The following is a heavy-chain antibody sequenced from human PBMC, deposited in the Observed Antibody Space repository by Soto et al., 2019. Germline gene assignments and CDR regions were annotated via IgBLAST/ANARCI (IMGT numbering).Heavy chain of an antibody. D-gene: IGHD6-19*01. CDR3: ARGGQWLVDDYYYYGMYV. V-gene: IGHV1-18*01. CDR2: ISAYNGNT. J-gene: IGHJ6*02. CDR1: GYTFTSYG. Sequence: ASVKISCKASGYTFTSYGISWVRQAPGQGLEWMGWISAYNGNTNYAQKLQGRVTMTTDTSTSTAYMELRSLRSDDTAVYYCARGGQWLVDDYYYYGMYVWGQGTTVTVSS.